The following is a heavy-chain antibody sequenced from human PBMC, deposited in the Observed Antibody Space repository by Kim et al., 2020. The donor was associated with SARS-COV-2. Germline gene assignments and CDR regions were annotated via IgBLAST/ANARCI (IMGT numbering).Heavy chain of an antibody. Sequence: GGSLRLSCAASGFTFSNYWMHWARQAPGEGLVWVSRINSYGSSTNYADSVKGRFTISRDNARNTLYLQMNSLRAEDTAVYYCAKDRGSSPIPDYWGQGTLVTVSS. CDR3: AKDRGSSPIPDY. D-gene: IGHD6-13*01. J-gene: IGHJ4*02. CDR2: INSYGSST. V-gene: IGHV3-74*01. CDR1: GFTFSNYW.